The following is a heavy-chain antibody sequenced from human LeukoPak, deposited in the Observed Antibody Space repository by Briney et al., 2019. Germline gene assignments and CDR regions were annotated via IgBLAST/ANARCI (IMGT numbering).Heavy chain of an antibody. CDR3: ARDLNYDFWQD. CDR1: GFTFSSYW. J-gene: IGHJ4*02. Sequence: GGSLRLSCAASGFTFSSYWMSWVRQAPGKGLEWVANIKQDGSEKYYVDSVRGRFTISRDNAKNSLYLQMNSLRAEDTAVYYCARDLNYDFWQDWGQGTLVTVSS. CDR2: IKQDGSEK. V-gene: IGHV3-7*01. D-gene: IGHD3-3*01.